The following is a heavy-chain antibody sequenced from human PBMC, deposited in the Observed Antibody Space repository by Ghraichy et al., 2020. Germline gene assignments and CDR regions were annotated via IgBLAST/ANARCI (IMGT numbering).Heavy chain of an antibody. J-gene: IGHJ4*02. CDR1: GDSISSCDYY. CDR3: ARVERNSEGVDY. Sequence: SETLSLTCTVSGDSISSCDYYWSWIRHHPGTGLEWLGYIYKTGSTYFNPSLKYRLAISIDTASNRFTLSVFAVTDADTAVYYCARVERNSEGVDYWGQGSLVTVSS. D-gene: IGHD3-10*01. V-gene: IGHV4-31*03. CDR2: IYKTGST.